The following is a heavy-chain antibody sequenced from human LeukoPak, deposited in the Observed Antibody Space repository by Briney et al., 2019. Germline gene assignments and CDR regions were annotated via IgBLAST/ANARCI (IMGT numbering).Heavy chain of an antibody. V-gene: IGHV3-21*01. Sequence: GGSLRLSCAASGFTFSSYEMNWVRQAPGKGLEWVSSISTSSTFIYYTYSVKGRFTISRDNAKNSLYLQMNSLSAEDTAVYYCARADCSSSTCYLRSSWFDPWGQGTLVTVSS. D-gene: IGHD2/OR15-2a*01. J-gene: IGHJ5*02. CDR1: GFTFSSYE. CDR2: ISTSSTFI. CDR3: ARADCSSSTCYLRSSWFDP.